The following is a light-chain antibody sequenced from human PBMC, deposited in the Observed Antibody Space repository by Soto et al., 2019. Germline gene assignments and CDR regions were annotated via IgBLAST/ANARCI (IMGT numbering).Light chain of an antibody. V-gene: IGKV3-15*01. CDR1: QSVGSY. CDR2: GAS. CDR3: QQYNNWPPIT. J-gene: IGKJ5*01. Sequence: EIVLTQSPATLSLSPGERATLSCRASQSVGSYLAWYQQKPGQAPRLLIYGASTRATGIPDRFSGSGSGTEFTLTISRLQSEDFAVYYCQQYNNWPPITFGQGTRLDI.